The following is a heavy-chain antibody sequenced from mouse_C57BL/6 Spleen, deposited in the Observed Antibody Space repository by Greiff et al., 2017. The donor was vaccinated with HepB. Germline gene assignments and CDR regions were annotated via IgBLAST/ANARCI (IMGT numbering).Heavy chain of an antibody. V-gene: IGHV5-9-1*02. D-gene: IGHD2-2*01. CDR2: ISSGGDYI. Sequence: EVKLVESGEGLVKPGGSLKLSCAASGFTFSSYAMSWVRQTPEKRLEWVAYISSGGDYIYYADTVKGRFTISRDKARNTLYLQMSSLKSEDTAMYYCTRGLPEAWFAYWGQGTLVTVSA. CDR1: GFTFSSYA. CDR3: TRGLPEAWFAY. J-gene: IGHJ3*01.